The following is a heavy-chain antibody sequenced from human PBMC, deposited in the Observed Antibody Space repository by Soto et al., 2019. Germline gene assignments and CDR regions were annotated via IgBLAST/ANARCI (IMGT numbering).Heavy chain of an antibody. CDR3: ARGLRPFMITFGGAIVIPYYMDV. D-gene: IGHD3-16*02. J-gene: IGHJ6*03. CDR1: GFTFDDYG. CDR2: INWNGGST. Sequence: EVQLVESGGGVVRPGGSLRLSCAASGFTFDDYGMSWVRQAPGKGLEWVSGINWNGGSTGYADSVKGRFTISRDNAKNSLYLQMNSLRAEDTALYHCARGLRPFMITFGGAIVIPYYMDVWGKGTTVTVSS. V-gene: IGHV3-20*01.